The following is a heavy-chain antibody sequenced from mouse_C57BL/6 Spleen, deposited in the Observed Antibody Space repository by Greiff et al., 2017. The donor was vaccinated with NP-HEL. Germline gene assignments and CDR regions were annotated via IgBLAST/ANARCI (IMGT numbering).Heavy chain of an antibody. D-gene: IGHD1-1*01. CDR2: INPSNGGT. CDR3: ARDRLRDYYAMDY. J-gene: IGHJ4*01. Sequence: QVQLQQPGTELVKPGASVKLSCTASGYTFTSYWMHWVKQRPGQGLEWIGNINPSNGGTNYNEKFKSKATLTVDKSSSTAYMQLSSLTSEDSAVYYCARDRLRDYYAMDYWGQGTSVTVSS. CDR1: GYTFTSYW. V-gene: IGHV1-53*01.